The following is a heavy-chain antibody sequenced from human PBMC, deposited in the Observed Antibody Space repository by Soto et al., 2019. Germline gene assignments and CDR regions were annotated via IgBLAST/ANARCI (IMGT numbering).Heavy chain of an antibody. CDR2: ITTGSSTM. CDR3: VRDYFYAFDI. CDR1: EFAFGSYS. V-gene: IGHV3-48*01. Sequence: LSCAGSEFAFGSYSMNWVRQAPGRGLEWVSYITTGSSTMSYADSVKGRFTISRDNAKNSLYLQLNSLRAEDTAVYYCVRDYFYAFDIWGQGTMVTVSS. D-gene: IGHD3-10*01. J-gene: IGHJ3*02.